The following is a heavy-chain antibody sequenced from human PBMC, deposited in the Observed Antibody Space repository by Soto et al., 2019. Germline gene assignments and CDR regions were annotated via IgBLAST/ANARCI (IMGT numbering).Heavy chain of an antibody. V-gene: IGHV3-21*01. J-gene: IGHJ4*02. D-gene: IGHD2-21*01. Sequence: PGGSLRLSCAASGFTFSSYSMNWVRQAPGKGLEWVSSISSSSSYIYYADSVKGRFTISRDNAKNSLYLQMNSLRAEDTAVYYCARSGVIGYYFDYWGQGTLVTVSS. CDR1: GFTFSSYS. CDR3: ARSGVIGYYFDY. CDR2: ISSSSSYI.